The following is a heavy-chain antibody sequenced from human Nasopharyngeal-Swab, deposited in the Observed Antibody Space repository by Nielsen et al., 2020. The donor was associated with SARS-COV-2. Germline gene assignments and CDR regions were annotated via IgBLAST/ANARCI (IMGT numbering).Heavy chain of an antibody. CDR3: ARGAWATPHSD. D-gene: IGHD5-24*01. J-gene: IGHJ4*02. CDR2: ISSDSGAK. V-gene: IGHV3-21*04. Sequence: GGSLRLSCAASGFSFSTYTMNWVRQAPGKGLEWLSSISSDSGAKYHADSVKGRFTISRDNAKNSLYLQMNSLRAEDTAVYYCARGAWATPHSDWGQGTLVTVSS. CDR1: GFSFSTYT.